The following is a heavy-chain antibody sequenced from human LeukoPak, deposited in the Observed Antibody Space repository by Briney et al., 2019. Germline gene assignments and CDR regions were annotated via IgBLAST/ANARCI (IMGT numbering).Heavy chain of an antibody. CDR1: GGSVSNSY. J-gene: IGHJ4*02. CDR3: ARDDFYGSGRKSGLFDY. D-gene: IGHD3-10*01. CDR2: IYHDGNT. V-gene: IGHV4-4*07. Sequence: SGTLSLTCAVSGGSVSNSYWSWLRQPAGRGLEWIGHIYHDGNTNYNPSLQGRLTMSRDTSKNHVSLRLTSVTAADTALYYCARDDFYGSGRKSGLFDYWGQGILVIVSS.